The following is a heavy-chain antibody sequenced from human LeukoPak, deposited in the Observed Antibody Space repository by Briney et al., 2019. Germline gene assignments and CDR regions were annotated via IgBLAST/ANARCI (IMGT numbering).Heavy chain of an antibody. CDR3: ARGRYLTTLGGAAAGFLDN. D-gene: IGHD6-13*01. J-gene: IGHJ4*02. V-gene: IGHV4-34*01. CDR1: GGSFSGYY. Sequence: SETLSLTCAVHGGSFSGYYWNWIRQPPGKRLEWIGEINHTGNTNYNPSLKRRVTISVDTSQKQFSLRLNSLTAADTAVYYCARGRYLTTLGGAAAGFLDNWGQGTLVTVSS. CDR2: INHTGNT.